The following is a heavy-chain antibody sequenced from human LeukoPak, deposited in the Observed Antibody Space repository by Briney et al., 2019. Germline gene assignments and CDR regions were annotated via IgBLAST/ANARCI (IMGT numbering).Heavy chain of an antibody. D-gene: IGHD2-2*01. J-gene: IGHJ4*02. CDR2: ISGSGGST. CDR3: AKNSTVVVPATIRY. CDR1: GFTFSNYA. Sequence: SGGSLRLSCAASGFTFSNYAMSWVRQAPGKGLEWVSAISGSGGSTYYADSVKGRFTISRDNSKNTLYLQMNSLRAEDTAVYCCAKNSTVVVPATIRYWSQGTLVTVSS. V-gene: IGHV3-23*01.